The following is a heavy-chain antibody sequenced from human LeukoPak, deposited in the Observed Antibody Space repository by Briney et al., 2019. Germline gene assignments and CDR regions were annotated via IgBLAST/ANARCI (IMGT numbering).Heavy chain of an antibody. J-gene: IGHJ4*02. CDR3: ATYDYGADYFDY. D-gene: IGHD4/OR15-4a*01. CDR2: ISSGGDTT. V-gene: IGHV3-11*01. CDR1: GFTFSDYY. Sequence: GGSLRLSCAASGFTFSDYYMSWIRQAPGKGLEWVSYISSGGDTTYYADSMTGRFAISRDNAKNSLYLQMNSLRAEDTAIYYCATYDYGADYFDYWGQGTLVTVST.